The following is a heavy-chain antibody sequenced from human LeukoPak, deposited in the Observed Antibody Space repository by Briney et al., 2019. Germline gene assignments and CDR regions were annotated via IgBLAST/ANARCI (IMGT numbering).Heavy chain of an antibody. CDR2: IWYDGSNK. D-gene: IGHD6-13*01. CDR3: AKEGGPRSSNFDY. CDR1: GFTFSSYG. V-gene: IGHV3-33*06. J-gene: IGHJ4*02. Sequence: GGSLRLSCAASGFTFSSYGMHWVRQAPGKGLEWVAVIWYDGSNKYYADSVKGRFTISRDNSKNTLYLQMNSLRAEDTAVYYCAKEGGPRSSNFDYWGQGTLVTVSS.